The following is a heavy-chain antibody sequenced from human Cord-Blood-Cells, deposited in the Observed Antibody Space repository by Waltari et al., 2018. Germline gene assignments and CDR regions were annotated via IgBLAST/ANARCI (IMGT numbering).Heavy chain of an antibody. CDR1: GYPFTSYA. Sequence: QVQLVQSGAEVRKPGASVKVSCKASGYPFTSYAMHWVRQAPGQRLEWMGWINAGNGNTKYSQKFQGRVTITRDTSASTAYMELSSLRSEDTAVYYCARAGLQWELSLGYYGMDVWGQGTTVTVSS. D-gene: IGHD1-26*01. CDR2: INAGNGNT. J-gene: IGHJ6*02. V-gene: IGHV1-3*01. CDR3: ARAGLQWELSLGYYGMDV.